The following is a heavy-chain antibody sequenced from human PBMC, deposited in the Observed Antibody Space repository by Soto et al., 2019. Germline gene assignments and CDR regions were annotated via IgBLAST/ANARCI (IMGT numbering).Heavy chain of an antibody. CDR1: GFTFSSYA. CDR2: ISYDGSNK. J-gene: IGHJ4*02. D-gene: IGHD6-19*01. CDR3: ARDTRIAVAGIAPDY. Sequence: VQLVEFGGGVVQPGRSLRHSCAASGFTFSSYAMHWVRQAPGKGLEWVAVISYDGSNKYYADSVKGRFTISRDNSKNTLYLQMNSLRAEDTAVYYCARDTRIAVAGIAPDYWGQGTLVTVSS. V-gene: IGHV3-30-3*01.